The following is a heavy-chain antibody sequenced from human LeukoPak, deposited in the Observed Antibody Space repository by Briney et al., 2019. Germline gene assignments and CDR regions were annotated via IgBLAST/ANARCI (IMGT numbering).Heavy chain of an antibody. CDR3: ARDQSLPGYDSSGYNDAFDI. Sequence: GGSLRLSCAASGFTVSSNYMSWVRQAPGKGLEWVSVIYSGGSTYYADSVKGRFTITRDNSKNTLYLQMNSLRAEDTAVYYCARDQSLPGYDSSGYNDAFDIWGQGTMVTVSS. CDR2: IYSGGST. J-gene: IGHJ3*02. V-gene: IGHV3-53*01. CDR1: GFTVSSNY. D-gene: IGHD3-22*01.